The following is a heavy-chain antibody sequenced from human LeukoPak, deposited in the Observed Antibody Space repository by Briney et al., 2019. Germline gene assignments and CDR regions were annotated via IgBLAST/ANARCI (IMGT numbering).Heavy chain of an antibody. Sequence: ASVKVSCKVSGYTLTELSMHWVRQAPGKGLEWMGGFDPEDGDTIYAQKFQGRVTMTEDTSTDTAYMELSSLRSEDTAVYYCARGIAVAGQYCYGMDVWGQGTTVTVSS. J-gene: IGHJ6*02. D-gene: IGHD6-19*01. CDR3: ARGIAVAGQYCYGMDV. V-gene: IGHV1-24*01. CDR2: FDPEDGDT. CDR1: GYTLTELS.